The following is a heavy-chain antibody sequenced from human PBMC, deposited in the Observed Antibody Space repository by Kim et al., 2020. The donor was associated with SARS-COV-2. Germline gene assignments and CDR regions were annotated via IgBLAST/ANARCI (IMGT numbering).Heavy chain of an antibody. CDR3: TRDRSPDIAARLYYYYYIDV. V-gene: IGHV3-49*04. Sequence: GGSLRLSCTASGFTFGDYAMSWVRQAPGRGLEWLRFIRSKAYGGTTEYAASVKGRFTLSRDDSKSIAYLQMNSLKTEDTAVYYCTRDRSPDIAARLYYYYYIDVWGKGTTVTVSS. J-gene: IGHJ6*03. D-gene: IGHD6-6*01. CDR1: GFTFGDYA. CDR2: IRSKAYGGTT.